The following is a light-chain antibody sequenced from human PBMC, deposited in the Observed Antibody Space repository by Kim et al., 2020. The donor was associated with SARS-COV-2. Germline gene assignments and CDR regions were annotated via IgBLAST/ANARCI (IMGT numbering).Light chain of an antibody. CDR1: RLRTYD. CDR2: DKN. V-gene: IGLV3-19*01. J-gene: IGLJ3*02. CDR3: NSRDSSGNQWV. Sequence: ALGQTVKITGKGDRLRTYDASWYQQKPGQAPVLVIYDKNNRPSGIPDRFSGSSSGNTASLTITGAQAEDEADYYCNSRDSSGNQWVFGGGTQLTVL.